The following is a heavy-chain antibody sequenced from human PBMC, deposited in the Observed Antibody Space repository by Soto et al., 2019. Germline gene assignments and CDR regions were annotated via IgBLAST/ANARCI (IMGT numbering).Heavy chain of an antibody. CDR2: IDPSDSYT. D-gene: IGHD6-19*01. CDR1: GYSFTSYW. CDR3: ASLAGSGPRPYYSGMDV. V-gene: IGHV5-10-1*01. Sequence: LGESLKISCKGSGYSFTSYWISWVRQMPGKGLEWMGRIDPSDSYTNYSPSFQGHVTISADKSISTACLQWSSLKASDTAMYYCASLAGSGPRPYYSGMDVWGQGTTVTVSS. J-gene: IGHJ6*02.